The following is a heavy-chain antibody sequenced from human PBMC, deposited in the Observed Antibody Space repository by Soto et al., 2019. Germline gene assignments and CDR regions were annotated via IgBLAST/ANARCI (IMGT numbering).Heavy chain of an antibody. Sequence: QVQLQESGPGLVKPSGTLSLTCAVSGGSISSGNWWSWVRQPPGMGLEWIGEIFYPGSTNYNPSLKSRVTISVDKSKDQSSLRLTSVTAADTAMYYCAKGSGRFDPWGQGTLVTVSS. CDR2: IFYPGST. D-gene: IGHD6-25*01. V-gene: IGHV4-4*02. CDR3: AKGSGRFDP. J-gene: IGHJ5*02. CDR1: GGSISSGNW.